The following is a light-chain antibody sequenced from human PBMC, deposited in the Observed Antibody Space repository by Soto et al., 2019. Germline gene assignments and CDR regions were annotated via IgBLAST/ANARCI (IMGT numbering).Light chain of an antibody. CDR1: QNIYYN. CDR3: LQYHNLWA. J-gene: IGKJ1*01. Sequence: ILMTQSPATLSVSPGESATLSCRASQNIYYNVAWYQHRPGQAPRLLIYRASTRATGVPARFSGSGSGTEFTLTISILQSEDFTVYSCLQYHNLWAFGQGTKVDIK. CDR2: RAS. V-gene: IGKV3-15*01.